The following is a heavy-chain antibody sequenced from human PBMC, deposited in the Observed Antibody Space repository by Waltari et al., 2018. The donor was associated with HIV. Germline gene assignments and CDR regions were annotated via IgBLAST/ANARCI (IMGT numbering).Heavy chain of an antibody. Sequence: QVQLVQSGAEVKKPGASVKVSCKASGYTFTAYYMHWVRQAPGQGLEWTGWFNPNSGGTIYAKKLEGRVTLTLETSITTAYMVLSSLRSDDTPVYYGARGRSGSYHSCLGYWGQGTLVTVSS. CDR2: FNPNSGGT. V-gene: IGHV1-2*02. CDR1: GYTFTAYY. D-gene: IGHD3-10*01. CDR3: ARGRSGSYHSCLGY. J-gene: IGHJ4*02.